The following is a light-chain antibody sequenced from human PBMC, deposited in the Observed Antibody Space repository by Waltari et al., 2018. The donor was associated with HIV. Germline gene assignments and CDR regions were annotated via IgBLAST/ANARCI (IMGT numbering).Light chain of an antibody. CDR2: LGS. V-gene: IGKV2-28*01. CDR1: QSLLHSNGYNY. CDR3: MQPLQLPLT. J-gene: IGKJ4*01. Sequence: EIVMTQSPLSLPVTPGEPASFSCRSSQSLLHSNGYNYLDWYLQRPGQSPQLLIYLGSTRASGVPDRFSGSGSGTDFTLTISRVEAEDVGVYYCMQPLQLPLTFGGGTKVEFK.